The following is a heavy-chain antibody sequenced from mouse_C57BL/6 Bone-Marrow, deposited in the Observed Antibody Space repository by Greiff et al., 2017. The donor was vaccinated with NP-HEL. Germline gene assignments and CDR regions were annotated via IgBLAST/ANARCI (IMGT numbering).Heavy chain of an antibody. Sequence: QVQLQQSGAELARPGASVKLSCKASGYTFTSYGISWVKQRTGQGLEWIGEIYPRSGNTYYNEKFKGKATLTADKSSNTAYMELRSLTSEDSAVYFCARQLTGTAWFAYWGQGTLVTVSA. CDR1: GYTFTSYG. V-gene: IGHV1-81*01. D-gene: IGHD4-1*01. CDR2: IYPRSGNT. CDR3: ARQLTGTAWFAY. J-gene: IGHJ3*01.